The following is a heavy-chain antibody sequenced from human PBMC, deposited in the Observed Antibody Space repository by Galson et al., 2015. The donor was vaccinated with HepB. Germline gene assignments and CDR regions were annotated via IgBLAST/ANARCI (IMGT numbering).Heavy chain of an antibody. CDR2: ITGSSTYI. CDR1: GFTFSTSP. J-gene: IGHJ5*02. CDR3: VKEGAWFGGDWFDP. D-gene: IGHD3-16*01. Sequence: SLRLSCAASGFTFSTSPMNWVRQAPGKGLEWVASITGSSTYIYYADSLKGRFTISRDNAQNSLYLQMNSLRAEDTAVYYCVKEGAWFGGDWFDPWGQGTLVIVS. V-gene: IGHV3-21*04.